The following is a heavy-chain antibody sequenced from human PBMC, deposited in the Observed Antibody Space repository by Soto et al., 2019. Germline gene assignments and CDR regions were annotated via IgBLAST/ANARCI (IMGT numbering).Heavy chain of an antibody. CDR2: MNPNNGDT. D-gene: IGHD2-8*02. J-gene: IGHJ5*02. V-gene: IGHV1-8*01. Sequence: QVQLVQSGAEVKKSGASVKVSCKASGYTLTSHDINWVRQATGQGLEWMGWMNPNNGDTGYAQKFQGRVSMTRNTSINTAYMELDNLRPEDTAVYFCARVTEDCTDTICHVAGYNWFDPWGQGTLVTVSS. CDR3: ARVTEDCTDTICHVAGYNWFDP. CDR1: GYTLTSHD.